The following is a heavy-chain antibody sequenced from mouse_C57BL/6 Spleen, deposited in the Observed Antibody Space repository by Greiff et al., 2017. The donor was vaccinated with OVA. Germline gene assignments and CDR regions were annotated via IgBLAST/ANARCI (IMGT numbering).Heavy chain of an antibody. Sequence: QVQLQQSGAELVRPGASVTLSCKASGYTFTDYEMHWVKHTPVHGLEWIGAIDPETGGTAYNQKFKGKAMLTADKSSSTAYMELRSLTSEDSAVYYCTGYYGSSFFDYWGQGTTLTVSS. V-gene: IGHV1-15*01. CDR1: GYTFTDYE. CDR3: TGYYGSSFFDY. CDR2: IDPETGGT. D-gene: IGHD1-1*01. J-gene: IGHJ2*01.